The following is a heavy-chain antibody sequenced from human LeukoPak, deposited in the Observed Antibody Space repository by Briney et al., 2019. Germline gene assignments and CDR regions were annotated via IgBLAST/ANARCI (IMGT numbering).Heavy chain of an antibody. CDR3: ARDVEMATTSTFDY. CDR2: ISWNSGSI. V-gene: IGHV3-9*01. J-gene: IGHJ4*02. D-gene: IGHD5-24*01. CDR1: GFTFDDYA. Sequence: GGSLRLSCAASGFTFDDYAMHWVQQAPGKGLEWVSGISWNSGSIGYADSVKGRFTISRDNAKNPLYLQMNSLRAEDTALYYCARDVEMATTSTFDYWGQGTLVTVSS.